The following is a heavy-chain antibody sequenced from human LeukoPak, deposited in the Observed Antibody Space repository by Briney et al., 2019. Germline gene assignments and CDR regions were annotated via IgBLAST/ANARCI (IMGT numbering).Heavy chain of an antibody. CDR2: IIPIFGTA. CDR1: GYTFTSYG. Sequence: SVKVSCKASGYTFTSYGISWVRQAPGQGLEWMGGIIPIFGTANYAQKFQGRVTITADESTSTAYMELSSLRSEDTAVYYCARGMGLYDFWSGPDAFDIWGQGTMVTVSS. CDR3: ARGMGLYDFWSGPDAFDI. V-gene: IGHV1-69*13. D-gene: IGHD3-3*01. J-gene: IGHJ3*02.